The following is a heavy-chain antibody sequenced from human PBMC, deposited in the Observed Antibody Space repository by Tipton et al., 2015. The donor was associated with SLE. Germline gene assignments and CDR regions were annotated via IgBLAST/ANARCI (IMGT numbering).Heavy chain of an antibody. CDR3: ASVDSSSWPSYYYYVMDV. CDR2: IYYSGST. CDR1: GGSISSSSYY. Sequence: TLSLTCTVSGGSISSSSYYWGWIRQPPVKGLEWIGSIYYSGSTYYNPSLKSRVTISVDTSKNQFSLKLSSVTAADTAVYYCASVDSSSWPSYYYYVMDVWGKGTTVTVAS. D-gene: IGHD6-13*01. J-gene: IGHJ6*04. V-gene: IGHV4-39*07.